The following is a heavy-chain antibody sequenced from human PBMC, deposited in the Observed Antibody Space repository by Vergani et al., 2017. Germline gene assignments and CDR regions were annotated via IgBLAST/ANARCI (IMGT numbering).Heavy chain of an antibody. D-gene: IGHD2-2*01. Sequence: VQLVESGGGVVQPGRPLRLSCAASGFSFSSYAMHWVRQAPGKGLEWVAIIWYDGSNKNYADSVKGRFTISRDNSKNTLYLQMNSLRAEDTAVYFCAKAAHPLGYQLPYFDYWGQGTLVTVSS. J-gene: IGHJ4*02. CDR2: IWYDGSNK. CDR3: AKAAHPLGYQLPYFDY. V-gene: IGHV3-33*06. CDR1: GFSFSSYA.